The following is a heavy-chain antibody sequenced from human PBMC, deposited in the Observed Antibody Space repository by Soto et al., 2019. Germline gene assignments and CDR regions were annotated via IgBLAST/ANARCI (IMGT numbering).Heavy chain of an antibody. J-gene: IGHJ6*02. CDR2: IRSKVHGGTT. Sequence: PGGSLRLSCTASGFTFGDYVLSWVRQAPGKGPEWVAFIRSKVHGGTTEYAASVKGRFSISRDESETIAYLQMNSLKTEDSGVYYCTVGHDILTGFPYYYGVDVWGQGTTVTVSS. CDR1: GFTFGDYV. CDR3: TVGHDILTGFPYYYGVDV. V-gene: IGHV3-49*04. D-gene: IGHD3-9*01.